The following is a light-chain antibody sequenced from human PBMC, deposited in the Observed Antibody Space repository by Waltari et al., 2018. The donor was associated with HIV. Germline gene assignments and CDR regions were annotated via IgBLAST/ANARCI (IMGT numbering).Light chain of an antibody. CDR3: MQTLRLPWT. CDR2: LAT. Sequence: VVMNQSPRYLPASLGEPASISCPSNESLRHEKGFKYLDWYLQRPGRPPRLLSPLATSRAFGVPTRFGGSASDTNFTLKISRVETGDVGLYYCMQTLRLPWTFGQGTRV. J-gene: IGKJ1*01. CDR1: ESLRHEKGFKY. V-gene: IGKV2-28*01.